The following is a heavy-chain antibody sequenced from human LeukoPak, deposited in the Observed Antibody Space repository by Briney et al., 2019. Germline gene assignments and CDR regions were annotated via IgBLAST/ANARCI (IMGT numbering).Heavy chain of an antibody. Sequence: ASVKVSCKASGYTFTSYYMHWVRQAPGQGLEWMGWMNPNSGNTGYAQKFQGRVTITRNTSISTAYMELSSLRSEDTAVYYCARGVGLNWFDPWGQGTLVTVSS. CDR3: ARGVGLNWFDP. D-gene: IGHD3/OR15-3a*01. CDR2: MNPNSGNT. J-gene: IGHJ5*02. V-gene: IGHV1-8*03. CDR1: GYTFTSYY.